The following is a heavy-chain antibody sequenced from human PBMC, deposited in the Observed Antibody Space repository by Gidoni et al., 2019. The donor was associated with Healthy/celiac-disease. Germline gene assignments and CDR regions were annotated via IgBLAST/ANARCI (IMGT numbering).Heavy chain of an antibody. D-gene: IGHD3-16*01. CDR1: GGSISRYY. CDR2: IYYSGSP. Sequence: QVQLQQSGPGLVKPSETLSLTCTVSGGSISRYYWSWIRQPPGKGLEWIGYIYYSGSPNYNPALKSRDTIAVDTSKNPFSLKVSSVTAADTAVYYCARGWGGFDYWGQGTLVTVSS. V-gene: IGHV4-59*01. CDR3: ARGWGGFDY. J-gene: IGHJ4*02.